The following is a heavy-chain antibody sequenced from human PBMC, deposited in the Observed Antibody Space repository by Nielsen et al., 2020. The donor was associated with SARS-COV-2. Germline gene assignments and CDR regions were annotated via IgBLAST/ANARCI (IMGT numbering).Heavy chain of an antibody. CDR3: ARVKLGSDFWSGYFDI. Sequence: TLPLTCAVSGGLLSSAGYSWVWIRQPPGKGLEWIGYTIQSGGSYNNSSLVSRVTISVDRSKNQTSLNLDSATAADAAVYFCARVKLGSDFWSGYFDIWGQGILVTVSS. V-gene: IGHV4-30-2*01. J-gene: IGHJ4*02. D-gene: IGHD3-3*01. CDR2: TIQSGGS. CDR1: GGLLSSAGYS.